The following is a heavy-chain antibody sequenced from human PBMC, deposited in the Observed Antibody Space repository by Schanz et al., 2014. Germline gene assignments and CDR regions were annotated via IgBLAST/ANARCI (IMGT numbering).Heavy chain of an antibody. V-gene: IGHV3-74*01. Sequence: EVQLVESGGGLVQPGGSLRLSCAASGFTYSDSWMHWVRQAPGKGLVWVSRTSNDGSFTTFADSVKGRFTISRDNAKNTLYLQMNSLRPEDTALYYCVGIHVAVAEAFYWGQGALVIVS. J-gene: IGHJ4*02. CDR1: GFTYSDSW. CDR3: VGIHVAVAEAFY. D-gene: IGHD6-19*01. CDR2: TSNDGSFT.